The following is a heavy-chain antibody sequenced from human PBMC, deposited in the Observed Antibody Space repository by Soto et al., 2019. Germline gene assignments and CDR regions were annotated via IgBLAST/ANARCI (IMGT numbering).Heavy chain of an antibody. CDR3: AKSLYGDYGTFDY. D-gene: IGHD4-17*01. CDR2: LSYDGSNK. Sequence: QVQLVESGGGVVQPGRSLRLSCAASGFMFSGHGIHWVRQAPGKGLEWVAVLSYDGSNKYYADSVKGRFTISRDNSVNTLYLQMNSLRTEDTAVYYCAKSLYGDYGTFDYWGQGTLVTVPS. J-gene: IGHJ4*02. V-gene: IGHV3-30*18. CDR1: GFMFSGHG.